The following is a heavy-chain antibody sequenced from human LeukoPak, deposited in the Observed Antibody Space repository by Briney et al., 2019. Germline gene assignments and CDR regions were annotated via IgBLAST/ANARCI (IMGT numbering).Heavy chain of an antibody. CDR3: ATSTTVTTSWFDP. J-gene: IGHJ5*02. CDR1: GGSFSGYY. D-gene: IGHD4-17*01. CDR2: INHSGNT. Sequence: PSETLSLTCAVYGGSFSGYYWSWIRQPPGKGLEWIGEINHSGNTNYNPSLKSRVTISVDTSKNQFSLKLSSVTAADTAVYYCATSTTVTTSWFDPWGQGTLVTVSS. V-gene: IGHV4-34*01.